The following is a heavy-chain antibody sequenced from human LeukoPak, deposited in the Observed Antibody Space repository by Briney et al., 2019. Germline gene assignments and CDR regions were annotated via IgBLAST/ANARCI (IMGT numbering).Heavy chain of an antibody. CDR1: GFTFSRYW. J-gene: IGHJ6*03. V-gene: IGHV3-48*01. Sequence: PGGSLRLSCAASGFTFSRYWMTWVRQAPGKGLEWVSYISSSSSTIYYADSVKGRFTISRDNAKNSLYLQMNSLRAEDTAVYYCARLYCSSTSCYILSHYYYYYMDVWGKGTTVTVSS. CDR3: ARLYCSSTSCYILSHYYYYYMDV. CDR2: ISSSSSTI. D-gene: IGHD2-2*02.